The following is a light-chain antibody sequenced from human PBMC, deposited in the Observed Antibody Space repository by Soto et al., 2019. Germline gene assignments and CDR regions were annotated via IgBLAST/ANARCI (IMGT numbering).Light chain of an antibody. V-gene: IGKV3D-15*01. CDR1: QSVNIY. Sequence: EIVMTQSPATLSVSPGERATLSCRASQSVNIYLAWYQQKPGQAPRLLIFGASYRATGIPARFSGSGSGTEFNLTISSLQSDDFAPYFCQEYNDWPLRTFGQGTKVDIK. J-gene: IGKJ1*01. CDR2: GAS. CDR3: QEYNDWPLRT.